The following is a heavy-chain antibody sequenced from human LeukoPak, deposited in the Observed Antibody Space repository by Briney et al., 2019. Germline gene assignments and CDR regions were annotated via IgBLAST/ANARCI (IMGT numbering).Heavy chain of an antibody. V-gene: IGHV4-4*07. CDR3: ARGIPAFYCSGGSCYSDY. D-gene: IGHD2-15*01. J-gene: IGHJ4*02. Sequence: SETLSLTCTVSGGSISSYYWSWIRQPAGKGLEWIGRIYTSGSTNYNPSLKSRVTMSVDTSKNQFSLKLSSVTAADTAVYYCARGIPAFYCSGGSCYSDYWGQGTLVTVSS. CDR2: IYTSGST. CDR1: GGSISSYY.